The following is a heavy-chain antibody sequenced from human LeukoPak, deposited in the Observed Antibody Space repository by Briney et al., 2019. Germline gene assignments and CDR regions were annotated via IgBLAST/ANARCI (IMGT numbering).Heavy chain of an antibody. J-gene: IGHJ4*02. CDR2: ISGSGGST. D-gene: IGHD5-24*01. CDR1: GFTFSSYG. CDR3: ANIDGYNSLDY. V-gene: IGHV3-23*01. Sequence: GGSLRLSCAASGFTFSSYGMSWVRQAPGKGLEWVSAISGSGGSTYYADSVKGRFTISRDNSKNTLYLQMNSLRAEDTAVYYCANIDGYNSLDYWGQGTLVTVSS.